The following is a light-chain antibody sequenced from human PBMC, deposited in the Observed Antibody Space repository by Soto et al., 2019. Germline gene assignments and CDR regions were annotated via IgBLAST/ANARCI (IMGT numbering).Light chain of an antibody. CDR1: QSVVTSY. J-gene: IGKJ1*01. CDR3: QYYDESMWT. CDR2: GAL. Sequence: VVLTPSPGTLSLSPCEWAALSSRASQSVVTSYLAWYQQKYGQSPRLLIYGALYRAPGIPDRFSGSGSGTDFTLSINRLEPEDFAVYYCQYYDESMWTFGQGTKVDTK. V-gene: IGKV3-20*01.